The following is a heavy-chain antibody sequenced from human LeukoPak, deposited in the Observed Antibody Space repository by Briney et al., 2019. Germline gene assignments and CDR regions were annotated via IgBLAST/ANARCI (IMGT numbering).Heavy chain of an antibody. V-gene: IGHV4-39*07. D-gene: IGHD2-2*01. Sequence: SETLSLTCTVSGGSISSSSYYWGWVRQPPGKALEWIGNIFYSGSTYYSPSLKGRVTISLDTSRNQFSLKLSSVTAADTAVYYCAREGRRHVVPAARTWYFDLWGRGTLVTVSS. J-gene: IGHJ2*01. CDR2: IFYSGST. CDR3: AREGRRHVVPAARTWYFDL. CDR1: GGSISSSSYY.